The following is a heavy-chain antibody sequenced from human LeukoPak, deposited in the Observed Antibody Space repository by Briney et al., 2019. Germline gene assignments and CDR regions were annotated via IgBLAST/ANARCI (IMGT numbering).Heavy chain of an antibody. Sequence: SETLSLTCTVSGGSVSSGSYYWSWIRQPPGKGLEWIGYIYYSGSTNYNPSLKSRVTISVDTSKNQFSLKLSSVTAADPAVYYCARDRLYRGYSYGFDYWGQGTLVPVSS. CDR2: IYYSGST. J-gene: IGHJ4*02. V-gene: IGHV4-61*01. CDR1: GGSVSSGSYY. CDR3: ARDRLYRGYSYGFDY. D-gene: IGHD5-18*01.